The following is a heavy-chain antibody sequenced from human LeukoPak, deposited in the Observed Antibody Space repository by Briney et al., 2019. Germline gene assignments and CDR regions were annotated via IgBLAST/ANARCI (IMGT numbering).Heavy chain of an antibody. CDR1: GFTFSNAW. CDR2: ITSKTDGGTT. CDR3: TTDVQQQLLVWFDP. V-gene: IGHV3-15*01. J-gene: IGHJ5*02. D-gene: IGHD6-13*01. Sequence: GESLRLSCAASGFTFSNAWMSWVRQAPGKGLEWVCCITSKTDGGTTDYAAPVKVRFTISRDDSKNTLYMQMNSLKTEDTAVYYCTTDVQQQLLVWFDPWGQGTLVTVFS.